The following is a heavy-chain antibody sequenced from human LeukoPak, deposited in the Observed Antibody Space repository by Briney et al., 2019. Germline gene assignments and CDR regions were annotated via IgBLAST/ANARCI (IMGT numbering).Heavy chain of an antibody. CDR1: GFTFSSYS. J-gene: IGHJ4*02. CDR3: ARDRITMIRGSGGSLDY. D-gene: IGHD3-10*01. CDR2: ISSSSSYI. Sequence: GGSLRLSCAASGFTFSSYSMNWVRQAPGKGLEWVSSISSSSSYIYYADSVKGRFTISRDNAKNSLYLQMNSLRAEDTAVYYCARDRITMIRGSGGSLDYWGQGTLVTASS. V-gene: IGHV3-21*01.